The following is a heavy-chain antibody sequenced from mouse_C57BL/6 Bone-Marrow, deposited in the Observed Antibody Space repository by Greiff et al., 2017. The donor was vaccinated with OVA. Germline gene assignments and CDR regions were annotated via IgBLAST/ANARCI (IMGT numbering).Heavy chain of an antibody. V-gene: IGHV1-81*01. J-gene: IGHJ3*01. CDR1: GYTFTSYG. Sequence: VKLQESGAELARPGASVKLSCKASGYTFTSYGISWVKQRTGQGLEWIGEIYPRSGNTYYNEKFKGKATLTADKSSSTAYMELRSLTSEDSAVYFCARKGYYYGSSSWFAYWGQGTLVTVSA. CDR3: ARKGYYYGSSSWFAY. D-gene: IGHD1-1*01. CDR2: IYPRSGNT.